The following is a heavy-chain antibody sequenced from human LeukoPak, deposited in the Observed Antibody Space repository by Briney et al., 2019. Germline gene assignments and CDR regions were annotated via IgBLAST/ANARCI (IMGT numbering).Heavy chain of an antibody. Sequence: PGGSLRLSCAASGFTFSSYSMNWVRQAPGKGLEWVSSISSSSSYIYYADSVKGRFTISKDNAKNSLYLQMNGLRAEDTAVYYCAREGDYSYNWFDPWGQGTLVTVSS. V-gene: IGHV3-21*01. CDR1: GFTFSSYS. CDR2: ISSSSSYI. CDR3: AREGDYSYNWFDP. D-gene: IGHD4-11*01. J-gene: IGHJ5*02.